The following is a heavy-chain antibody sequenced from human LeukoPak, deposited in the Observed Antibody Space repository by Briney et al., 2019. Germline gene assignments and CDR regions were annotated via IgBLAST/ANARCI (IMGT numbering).Heavy chain of an antibody. CDR2: IKQDVSEK. V-gene: IGHV3-7*01. J-gene: IGHJ4*02. CDR1: GFTFNSYW. D-gene: IGHD3-22*01. CDR3: AKDRSYYDSGGFRNFDY. Sequence: GGSLRLSCAASGFTFNSYWMSWVRQAPGKGLEWVANIKQDVSEKYYVDSVKGRFTISRDNSKNTLYLQMNSLRPEDTAVYYCAKDRSYYDSGGFRNFDYWGQGTLVTVSS.